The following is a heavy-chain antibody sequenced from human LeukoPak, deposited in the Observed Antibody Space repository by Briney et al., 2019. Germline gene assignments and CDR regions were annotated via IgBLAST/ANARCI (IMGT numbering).Heavy chain of an antibody. Sequence: GGSLRLSCAASGFTFSSYAMSWVRQAPGKGLEWVSAISGSGGSTYYADSVKGRFTISRDNSKNTLYLQMNSLRAEDTAVYYCARGGEFAATALMDVWGKGTTVTVSS. J-gene: IGHJ6*03. D-gene: IGHD6-25*01. CDR1: GFTFSSYA. CDR3: ARGGEFAATALMDV. V-gene: IGHV3-23*01. CDR2: ISGSGGST.